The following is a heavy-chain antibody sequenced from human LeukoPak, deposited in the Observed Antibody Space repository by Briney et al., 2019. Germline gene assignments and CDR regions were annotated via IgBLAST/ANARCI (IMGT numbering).Heavy chain of an antibody. CDR2: IYYSGST. CDR3: ARGPLRPAMVRGGRGYFDY. D-gene: IGHD3-10*01. J-gene: IGHJ4*02. Sequence: PSQTLSLTCTISGGSISSGGYYWSWIRQHPGKGLEWIGYIYYSGSTYYSPSLKSRVTISVDTSKNQFSLKLSSVTAADTAVYYCARGPLRPAMVRGGRGYFDYWGQGTLVTVSS. V-gene: IGHV4-31*03. CDR1: GGSISSGGYY.